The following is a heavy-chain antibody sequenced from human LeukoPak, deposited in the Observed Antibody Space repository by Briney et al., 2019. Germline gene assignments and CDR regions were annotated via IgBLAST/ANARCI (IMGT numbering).Heavy chain of an antibody. CDR3: ARDGGGVSAPGGY. Sequence: ASVKVSCKASGYTFINFYMHWVRQAPGQGLEWMGVINPSGRSTTYAQKFQGRVTLTRDTSTSTVYMELSSLRSEDTAVYYCARDGGGVSAPGGYWGQGTLVTVSS. CDR2: INPSGRST. CDR1: GYTFINFY. D-gene: IGHD3-16*01. J-gene: IGHJ4*02. V-gene: IGHV1-46*01.